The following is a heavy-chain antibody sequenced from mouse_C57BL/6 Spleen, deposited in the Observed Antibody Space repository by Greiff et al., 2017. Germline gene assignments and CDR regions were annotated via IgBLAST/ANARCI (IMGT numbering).Heavy chain of an antibody. CDR3: ARYATGYAMDY. Sequence: VQLQQSGAELVKPGASVKLSCKASGYTFTSYWMHWVKQRPGQGLEWIGMIHPNSGSTNYNEKIKSKATLTVDQSSSTAYMQLSILSSEDSAVYYCARYATGYAMDYWGQGTSVTVSS. CDR2: IHPNSGST. CDR1: GYTFTSYW. J-gene: IGHJ4*01. D-gene: IGHD1-1*01. V-gene: IGHV1-64*01.